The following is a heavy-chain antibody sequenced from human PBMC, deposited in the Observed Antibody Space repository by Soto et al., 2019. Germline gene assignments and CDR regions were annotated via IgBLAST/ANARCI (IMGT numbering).Heavy chain of an antibody. Sequence: GGSLRLSCAASGFTFSSYAMSWVRQAPGKGLEWVSAISGSGGSTYYADSVKGRFTISRDNSKNTLYLQMNSLRAEDTAVYYCANGGDYYDSSGYYDYYGMDVWGQGTTVTVSS. D-gene: IGHD3-22*01. CDR3: ANGGDYYDSSGYYDYYGMDV. CDR2: ISGSGGST. CDR1: GFTFSSYA. V-gene: IGHV3-23*01. J-gene: IGHJ6*02.